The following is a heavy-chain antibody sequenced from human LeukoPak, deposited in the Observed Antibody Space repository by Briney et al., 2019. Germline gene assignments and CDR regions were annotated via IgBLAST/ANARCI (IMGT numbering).Heavy chain of an antibody. CDR1: GFAFSDYA. J-gene: IGHJ4*02. Sequence: GGSLRLSCAASGFAFSDYAMTWVRQAPGKGLEWVSGISGYDGSTFYADSVKGRFTISRDDSKSTLYLQMNSLRVEDTAVYYCAKDPPCSGGTCYGYFESWGQGTLVTVSS. CDR2: ISGYDGST. D-gene: IGHD2-15*01. V-gene: IGHV3-23*01. CDR3: AKDPPCSGGTCYGYFES.